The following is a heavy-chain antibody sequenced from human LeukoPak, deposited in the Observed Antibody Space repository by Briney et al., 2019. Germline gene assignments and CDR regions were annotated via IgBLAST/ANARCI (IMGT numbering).Heavy chain of an antibody. V-gene: IGHV3-74*01. CDR2: ISSDGSQT. CDR3: AGDTSMRSDY. CDR1: GFTFSTYW. J-gene: IGHJ4*02. D-gene: IGHD2/OR15-2a*01. Sequence: PWGSLRLSCAASGFTFSTYWIHWVRQPPGQGLVWLSCISSDGSQTRYADSVKGRFTVSRDNSKNTLYLQMNSLRAEDTGVYYCAGDTSMRSDYWGQGTLVTVSP.